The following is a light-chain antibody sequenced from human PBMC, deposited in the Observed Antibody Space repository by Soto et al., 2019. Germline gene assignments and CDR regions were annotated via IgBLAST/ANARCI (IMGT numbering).Light chain of an antibody. J-gene: IGLJ1*01. V-gene: IGLV1-44*01. CDR1: SSDIGSNT. Sequence: QPVLTQPPSASGTPGQRVTISCSGSSSDIGSNTVNWYQQLPGTAPKLLMYSNNERPSGVPDRFSGSKSGTSASLAISGLQSDDEADYYCAAWDDSLNGHVFGTGTKVTVL. CDR2: SNN. CDR3: AAWDDSLNGHV.